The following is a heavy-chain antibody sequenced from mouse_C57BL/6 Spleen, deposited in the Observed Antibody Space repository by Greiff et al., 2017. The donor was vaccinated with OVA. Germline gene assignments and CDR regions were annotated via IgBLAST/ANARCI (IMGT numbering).Heavy chain of an antibody. D-gene: IGHD2-2*01. CDR1: GFSLTSYG. CDR2: IWRGGST. J-gene: IGHJ1*03. CDR3: AKSSYGYDEGYFDV. V-gene: IGHV2-5*01. Sequence: QVQLQQSGPGLVQPSQSLSITCTVSGFSLTSYGVHWVRQSPGKGLEWLGVIWRGGSTDYNAAFMSRLSITKDNSKSQVFFKMNSLQADDTAIYYCAKSSYGYDEGYFDVWGTGTTVTVSS.